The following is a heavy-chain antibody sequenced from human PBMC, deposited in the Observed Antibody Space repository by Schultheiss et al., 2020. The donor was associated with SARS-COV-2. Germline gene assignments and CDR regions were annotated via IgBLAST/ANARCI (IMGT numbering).Heavy chain of an antibody. CDR2: IYSTGSG. V-gene: IGHV4-4*07. J-gene: IGHJ4*02. Sequence: SETLSLTCTVSGGSVNSYYWNWIRQPAGKGLEWIGRIYSTGSGNYNPSLTSRVTMSVDTSKNQFSLKLSSVTAADTAMYYCAMGRLWWLLDDWGQGTLVTVSS. D-gene: IGHD4/OR15-4a*01. CDR1: GGSVNSYY. CDR3: AMGRLWWLLDD.